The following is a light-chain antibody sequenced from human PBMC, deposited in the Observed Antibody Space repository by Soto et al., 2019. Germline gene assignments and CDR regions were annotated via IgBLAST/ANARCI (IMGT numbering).Light chain of an antibody. V-gene: IGKV1-39*01. J-gene: IGKJ4*01. CDR3: QQGSRTLT. CDR1: QTINNY. Sequence: DIQMTQSPSSLSASVGDRVTITCRASQTINNYLNWYQQKPGTAPKLLISGASSLRSGVPSRFSGSGSGTDFTLTINSLQPEDLATYYCQQGSRTLTFGGGTKVDIK. CDR2: GAS.